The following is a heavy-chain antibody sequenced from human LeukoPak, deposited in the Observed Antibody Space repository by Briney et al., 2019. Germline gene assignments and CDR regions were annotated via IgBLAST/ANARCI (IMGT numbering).Heavy chain of an antibody. CDR1: GFTVSSNY. V-gene: IGHV3-53*01. CDR3: VRDLT. Sequence: PPGGSLRLSCAASGFTVSSNYMSWVRQAPGKGPEWVSVIYSDGNTYYADSVKGRFTISRDNSKNTLYLQMNSLRAEDTAVYYCVRDLTWGQGTLVTVSS. J-gene: IGHJ5*02. CDR2: IYSDGNT.